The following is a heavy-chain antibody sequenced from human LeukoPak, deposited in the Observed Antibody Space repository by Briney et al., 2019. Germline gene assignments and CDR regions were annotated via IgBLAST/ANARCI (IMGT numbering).Heavy chain of an antibody. Sequence: PGGSLRLSCAASGFTFSSYAMHWVRQAPGKGLEYVSAISSNGGSTYYTNSVKGRFTISRDNSKNTLYLQMGSLRAEDMAVYYCARETAMGNYDYWGQGTLVTVSS. CDR1: GFTFSSYA. CDR2: ISSNGGST. CDR3: ARETAMGNYDY. J-gene: IGHJ4*02. D-gene: IGHD5-18*01. V-gene: IGHV3-64*01.